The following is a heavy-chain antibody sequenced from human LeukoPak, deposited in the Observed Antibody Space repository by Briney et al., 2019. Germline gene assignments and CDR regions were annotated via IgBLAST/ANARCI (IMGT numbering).Heavy chain of an antibody. Sequence: GGSLRLSCAASGFTFSNAWMSWVRQAPGKGLEWVGRIKSKTDGGTTDYAAPVKGRFTISRDNSKNTAYLQMSSLKTEDTAVYYCTGHVFPQRGAFDIWGQGTMVTVSS. D-gene: IGHD2-21*01. J-gene: IGHJ3*02. CDR1: GFTFSNAW. CDR2: IKSKTDGGTT. CDR3: TGHVFPQRGAFDI. V-gene: IGHV3-15*01.